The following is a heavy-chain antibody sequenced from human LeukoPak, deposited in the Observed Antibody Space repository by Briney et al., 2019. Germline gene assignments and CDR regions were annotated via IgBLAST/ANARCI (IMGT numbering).Heavy chain of an antibody. CDR2: IIPILGTA. D-gene: IGHD3-16*02. CDR3: ARTSYDYVWGSYRLFDY. J-gene: IGHJ4*02. Sequence: ASVKVSCKASGGTFRTYAISWVRQAPGQGLEWMGGIIPILGTANYAQKFQGRVTITADESTSTAYMELSSLRSEDTAVYYCARTSYDYVWGSYRLFDYWGQGTLVTVSS. CDR1: GGTFRTYA. V-gene: IGHV1-69*13.